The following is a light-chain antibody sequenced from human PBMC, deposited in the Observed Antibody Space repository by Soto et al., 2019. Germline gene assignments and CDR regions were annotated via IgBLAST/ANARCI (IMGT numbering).Light chain of an antibody. CDR1: SGNSSYA. CDR2: LNSDGSH. V-gene: IGLV4-69*01. J-gene: IGLJ2*01. Sequence: QLVLTQSPSASASLGASVKLTCTLSSGNSSYAIAWHQQQPEKGPRYLMKLNSDGSHSKGDGIPDRFSGSSSGAERYLTISSLQSADEADYYCQTWGTGSVVFGGGTKLTVL. CDR3: QTWGTGSVV.